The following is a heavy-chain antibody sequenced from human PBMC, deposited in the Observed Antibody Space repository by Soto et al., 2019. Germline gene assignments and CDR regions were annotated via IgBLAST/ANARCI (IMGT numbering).Heavy chain of an antibody. CDR3: ARARGSGSPPKMDYYYYGMDV. V-gene: IGHV1-2*02. CDR1: GYTFTGYY. CDR2: INPNSGGA. J-gene: IGHJ6*02. D-gene: IGHD3-10*01. Sequence: ASVKVSCKASGYTFTGYYMHWVRQAPGQGLEWMGWINPNSGGANYAQKFQGRVTITADKSTSTAYMELSSLRSEDTAVYYCARARGSGSPPKMDYYYYGMDVWGQGTTVTVSS.